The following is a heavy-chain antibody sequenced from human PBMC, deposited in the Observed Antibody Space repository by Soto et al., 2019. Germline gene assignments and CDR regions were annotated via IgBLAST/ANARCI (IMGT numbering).Heavy chain of an antibody. D-gene: IGHD6-6*01. CDR2: TYYRSRWYN. Sequence: SQTLSLTCAISGDSVSSNSATWTWVRQSPSRGLEWLGRTYYRSRWYNDYAVSVKSRISINPDTSKNQFSLQLNSVTPEDTAVYYCVRGEAARCSNFDYWGQGTLVTVSS. CDR1: GDSVSSNSAT. V-gene: IGHV6-1*01. J-gene: IGHJ4*02. CDR3: VRGEAARCSNFDY.